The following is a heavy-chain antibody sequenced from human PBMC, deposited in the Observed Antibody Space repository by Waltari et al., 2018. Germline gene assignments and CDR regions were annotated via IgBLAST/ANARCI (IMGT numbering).Heavy chain of an antibody. D-gene: IGHD5-18*01. V-gene: IGHV3-21*01. J-gene: IGHJ4*02. CDR3: ARPGGYSYGADGFDY. CDR2: ISSSSSYI. CDR1: GFTFSSYS. Sequence: EVQLVESGGGLVKPGGSLRLSCAASGFTFSSYSMNWVRQAPGKGLEWVSSISSSSSYIYYADSVKGRVTISRDNAKNSLYLQMNSLRAEDTAVYYCARPGGYSYGADGFDYWGQGTLVTVSS.